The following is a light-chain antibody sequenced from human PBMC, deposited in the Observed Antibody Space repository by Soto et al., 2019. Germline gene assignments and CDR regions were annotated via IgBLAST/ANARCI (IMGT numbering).Light chain of an antibody. CDR1: PSIGTY. Sequence: DIQMTQSPSFLSASVGDRVTITCRASPSIGTYLNWYQHKVGKAPKLLIYAASSLQGGVPSRFSGSGSGTEFTLTINSLQPEDFATYFCQQSYVIPITFGQGTRLEIK. CDR2: AAS. J-gene: IGKJ5*01. V-gene: IGKV1-39*01. CDR3: QQSYVIPIT.